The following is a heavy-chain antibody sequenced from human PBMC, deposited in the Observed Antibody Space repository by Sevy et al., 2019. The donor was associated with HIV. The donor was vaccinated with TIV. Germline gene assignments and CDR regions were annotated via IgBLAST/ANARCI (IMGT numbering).Heavy chain of an antibody. D-gene: IGHD6-13*01. J-gene: IGHJ4*01. V-gene: IGHV3-30-3*01. CDR2: ISYEGTET. CDR3: ARDGGYSIKWYPLY. CDR1: GFAFSSHA. Sequence: GGSLRLSCVASGFAFSSHAMHWVRQAPGKGLEWVAVISYEGTETFYAASVEGRFTISRDNSKNRLSLQINSLRPEDTAVYYCARDGGYSIKWYPLYWGHGTLVTVSS.